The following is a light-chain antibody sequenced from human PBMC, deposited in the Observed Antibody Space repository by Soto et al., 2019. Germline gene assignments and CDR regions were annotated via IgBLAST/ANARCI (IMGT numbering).Light chain of an antibody. CDR2: GAS. Sequence: EIVMTQSPATLSLSPGERATLSCRASQSLTSSLAWYQQRPGQGPRLLVHGASTRATGFPARFSGSGSETEFTLTISSLQSEDSAVYYCQQYKSWPPTFGQGTKLEIK. CDR3: QQYKSWPPT. CDR1: QSLTSS. J-gene: IGKJ2*01. V-gene: IGKV3-15*01.